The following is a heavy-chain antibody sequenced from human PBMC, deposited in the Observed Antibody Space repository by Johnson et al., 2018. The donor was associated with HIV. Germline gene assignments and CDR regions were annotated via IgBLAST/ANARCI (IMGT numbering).Heavy chain of an antibody. Sequence: QVQLVESGGGLVQPGGSLRLSCAASGFTFSDYYMNWIRQAPGKGLEWVSYISSSGSSIYYADSVKDRFTISRDNAENSLYLQMNSLRAEDTAVYYCARDGGVAAAVGVVAVDIWGQGTMVTVSS. V-gene: IGHV3-11*04. CDR3: ARDGGVAAAVGVVAVDI. CDR1: GFTFSDYY. CDR2: ISSSGSSI. D-gene: IGHD6-13*01. J-gene: IGHJ3*02.